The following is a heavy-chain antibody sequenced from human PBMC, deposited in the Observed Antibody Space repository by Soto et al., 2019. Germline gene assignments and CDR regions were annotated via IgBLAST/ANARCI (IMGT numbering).Heavy chain of an antibody. D-gene: IGHD3-10*01. CDR2: ISYDGSNK. J-gene: IGHJ6*02. CDR1: GFTFSSYG. V-gene: IGHV3-30*18. Sequence: GGSLRLSCAASGFTFSSYGMHWVRQAPGKGLEWVAVISYDGSNKYYADSVKGRFTISRDNSKNTLYLQMNSLRAEDTAVYYCAKDFDSYGSGSYQYYGKDVWGQGTTVTVSS. CDR3: AKDFDSYGSGSYQYYGKDV.